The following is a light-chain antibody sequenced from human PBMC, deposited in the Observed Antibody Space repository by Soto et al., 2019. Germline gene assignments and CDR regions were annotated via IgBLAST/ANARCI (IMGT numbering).Light chain of an antibody. CDR2: KAS. J-gene: IGKJ1*01. CDR3: QQFHSFSPT. V-gene: IGKV1-5*03. Sequence: DIQMTQSPSTLSASVGDRVTITCRASQSISSWLAWYQQKPGKAPKLLIYKASSLESGVPSRFSGSGSWTEFTLTISSLQPDDFATYYCQQFHSFSPTFGQGTKVEIK. CDR1: QSISSW.